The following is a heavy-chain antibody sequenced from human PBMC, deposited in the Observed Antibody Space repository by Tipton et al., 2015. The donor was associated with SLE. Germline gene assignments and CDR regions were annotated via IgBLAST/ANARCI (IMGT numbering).Heavy chain of an antibody. V-gene: IGHV3-23*01. J-gene: IGHJ3*02. CDR2: ISGSGGST. CDR3: AKDYPITMVRGGHDAFDI. D-gene: IGHD3-10*01. CDR1: GFTFSSYA. Sequence: GSLRLSCAASGFTFSSYAMSWVRQAPGKGLQWVSAISGSGGSTYYADSVKGRFTISRDNSKNTLYLQMNSLRAEDTAVYYCAKDYPITMVRGGHDAFDIWGQGTMVTVSS.